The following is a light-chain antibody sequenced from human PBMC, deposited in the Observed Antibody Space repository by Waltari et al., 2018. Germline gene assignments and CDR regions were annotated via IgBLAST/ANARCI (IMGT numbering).Light chain of an antibody. V-gene: IGKV3-15*01. CDR2: DAS. Sequence: ETVMTQSPATLSVSPGERVTLPCRASENLGRKLAWYQHKPGQAPRLLIYDASTRASGIPPRFSGGGSGTDFTLTISSLQSEDFAVYYCLQYNYWPPVTFGGGTTVEVK. CDR3: LQYNYWPPVT. J-gene: IGKJ4*01. CDR1: ENLGRK.